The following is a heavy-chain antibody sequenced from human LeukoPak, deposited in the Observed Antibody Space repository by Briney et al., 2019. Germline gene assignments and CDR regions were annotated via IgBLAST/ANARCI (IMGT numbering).Heavy chain of an antibody. CDR2: ISAYNGNT. CDR1: GYTFTSYG. J-gene: IGHJ4*02. V-gene: IGHV1-18*01. CDR3: ASNEGAAGSHPFGY. D-gene: IGHD6-13*01. Sequence: ASVKVSCKASGYTFTSYGISWVRQAPGQGLEWMGWISAYNGNTNYAQKLQGRVTMTTDTSTSTAYMELRSLRSDDTAVYYCASNEGAAGSHPFGYWGQGTLVTVSS.